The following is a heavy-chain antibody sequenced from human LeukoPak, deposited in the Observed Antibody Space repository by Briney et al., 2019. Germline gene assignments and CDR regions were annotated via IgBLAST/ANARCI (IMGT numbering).Heavy chain of an antibody. CDR2: ISDDGSNK. V-gene: IGHV3-30*18. CDR3: AKGAYCGGDCYNYFDY. D-gene: IGHD2-21*02. Sequence: GGSLRLSCAASGFTFSSYWMSWVRQAPGKGLEWVAVISDDGSNKYSADSVKGRFTISRDNSKNTLYLQMNSLRPEDTAVYYCAKGAYCGGDCYNYFDYWGQGTLVTVSS. J-gene: IGHJ4*02. CDR1: GFTFSSYW.